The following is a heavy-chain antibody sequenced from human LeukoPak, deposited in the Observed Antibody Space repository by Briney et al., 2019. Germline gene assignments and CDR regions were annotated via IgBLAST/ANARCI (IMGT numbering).Heavy chain of an antibody. J-gene: IGHJ6*03. D-gene: IGHD1/OR15-1a*01. CDR1: GGSISNYY. V-gene: IGHV4-4*07. Sequence: SETLSLTCTVSGGSISNYYWSWIGQPAGKGLEWIGRKYARGSSNYNPSLESRVTISVDTSKNQFSLKLSSVTAADTAVYYCARRTPKLYYYYMDVWGKGTTVTVSS. CDR2: KYARGSS. CDR3: ARRTPKLYYYYMDV.